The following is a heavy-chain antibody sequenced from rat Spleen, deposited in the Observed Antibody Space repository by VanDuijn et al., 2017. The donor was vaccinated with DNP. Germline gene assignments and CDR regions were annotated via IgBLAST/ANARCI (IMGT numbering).Heavy chain of an antibody. CDR3: AIQLGVFDY. D-gene: IGHD5-1*01. V-gene: IGHV4-2*01. CDR2: INKDSSTI. CDR1: GFNFNDYW. J-gene: IGHJ3*01. Sequence: EVKLVESGGGLVQPGRSLKLSCAPSGFNFNDYWMGWVRQAPGKGLEWIGEINKDSSTINYSPSLKDKFTISRDNARNTLYLQMSKLGSEDTATYYCAIQLGVFDYWGQGTLVTVSS.